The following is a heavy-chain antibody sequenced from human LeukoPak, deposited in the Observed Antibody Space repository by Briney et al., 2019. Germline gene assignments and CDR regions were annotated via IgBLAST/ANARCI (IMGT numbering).Heavy chain of an antibody. D-gene: IGHD5-24*01. CDR1: GFTFSSYA. CDR2: ISGSGGST. J-gene: IGHJ4*02. CDR3: AKDAPLDGYNSYFDY. V-gene: IGHV3-23*01. Sequence: GASLRLSCAASGFTFSSYAMSWVRQAPGKGLEWVSGISGSGGSTYYADSVKGRFTISRDKSKNTQYLQMNSLRAEDTAVYYCAKDAPLDGYNSYFDYWGQGTLVTVSS.